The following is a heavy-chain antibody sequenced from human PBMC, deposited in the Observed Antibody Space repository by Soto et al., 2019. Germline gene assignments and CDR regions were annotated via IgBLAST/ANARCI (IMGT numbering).Heavy chain of an antibody. CDR1: VGSVSSGSYY. V-gene: IGHV4-61*01. Sequence: PSETLSLTCTVSVGSVSSGSYYWNWIRQPPGKGLEWIGSIYHSGSTDYNPSLKSRVTISVDTSKNQFSLKPGSVTAADTAVYYCATVSLQLTTMDYWGQGALVTVSS. J-gene: IGHJ4*02. D-gene: IGHD4-4*01. CDR3: ATVSLQLTTMDY. CDR2: IYHSGST.